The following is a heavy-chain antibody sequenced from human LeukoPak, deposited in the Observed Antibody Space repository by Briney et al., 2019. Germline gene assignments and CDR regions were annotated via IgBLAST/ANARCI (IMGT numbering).Heavy chain of an antibody. CDR2: IYPGYSDT. V-gene: IGHV5-51*01. J-gene: IGHJ4*02. CDR3: ARFALSSSLDY. Sequence: KPGESLKISCKGSGYSFTSYWIGWVRQVPGKGLEWMGIIYPGYSDTRYSPSFQGQVTFSVDTSTSTVYLQWSSLKASDTAIYYCARFALSSSLDYWGQGTLVTVSP. CDR1: GYSFTSYW. D-gene: IGHD6-13*01.